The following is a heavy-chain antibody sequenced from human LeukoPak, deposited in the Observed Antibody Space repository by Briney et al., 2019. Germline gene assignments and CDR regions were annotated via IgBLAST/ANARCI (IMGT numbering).Heavy chain of an antibody. D-gene: IGHD2-8*01. CDR1: GYTFTSYD. CDR3: ARGLLVYAVYYYYMDV. J-gene: IGHJ6*03. V-gene: IGHV1-8*01. Sequence: ASVKVSCKASGYTFTSYDINWVRQATGQGLEWMGWMNPNSGNTGYAQKFQGRVTMTRNTSISTAYMELSSVRSEDTAVYYCARGLLVYAVYYYYMDVWGKGTTVTVSS. CDR2: MNPNSGNT.